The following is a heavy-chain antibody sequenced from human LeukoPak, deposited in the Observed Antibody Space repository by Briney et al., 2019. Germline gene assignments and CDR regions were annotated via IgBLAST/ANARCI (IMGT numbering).Heavy chain of an antibody. CDR1: GFTFSTSA. CDR2: IKQDGSEK. D-gene: IGHD5-24*01. J-gene: IGHJ4*02. V-gene: IGHV3-7*01. CDR3: ARVPGGYNDY. Sequence: GGSLRLSCVASGFTFSTSAMSWVRQVPGKGLEWVANIKQDGSEKYYVDSVKGRFTISRDNAKNSLYLQMNSLRAEDTAVYYCARVPGGYNDYWGQGTLVTVSS.